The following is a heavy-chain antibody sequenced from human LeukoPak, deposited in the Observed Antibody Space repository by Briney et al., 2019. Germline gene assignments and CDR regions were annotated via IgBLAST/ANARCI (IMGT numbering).Heavy chain of an antibody. CDR1: GGSISSSSYY. V-gene: IGHV4-39*07. CDR3: ARVRGHYYYDSSGYSPYFDY. CDR2: IYYSGST. J-gene: IGHJ4*02. D-gene: IGHD3-22*01. Sequence: SETLSLTCTVSGGSISSSSYYWGWIRQPPGKGLEWIGSIYYSGSTYYNPSLKSRVTISVDTSKNQFSLKLSSVTAADTAVYYCARVRGHYYYDSSGYSPYFDYWGQGTLVTVSS.